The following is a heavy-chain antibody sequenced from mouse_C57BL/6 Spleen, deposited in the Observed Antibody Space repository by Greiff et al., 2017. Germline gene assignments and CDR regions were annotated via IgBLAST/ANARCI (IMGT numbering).Heavy chain of an antibody. J-gene: IGHJ1*03. Sequence: EVQRVESGPGMVKPSQSLSLTCTVTGYSITSGYDWHWIRHFPGNKLEWMGYISYSGSTNYNPSLKSRISITHDTSKNHFFLKLNSVTTEDTATYYCARGDYYGSSPWYFDVWGTGSTVTVSS. CDR2: ISYSGST. CDR3: ARGDYYGSSPWYFDV. CDR1: GYSITSGYD. V-gene: IGHV3-1*01. D-gene: IGHD1-1*01.